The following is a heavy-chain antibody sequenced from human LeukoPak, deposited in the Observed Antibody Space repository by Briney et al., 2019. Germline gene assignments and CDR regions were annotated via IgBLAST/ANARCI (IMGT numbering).Heavy chain of an antibody. CDR3: ASGDPGGPNDY. Sequence: PSETLSLTCTVSGVSFRSYYWSWIRQPPGKGLEWIGYIDYSGSTNYNPSLKSRVTMSVDTSRNQFSLKLSSVSAADTAMHYCASGDPGGPNDYWGQGTLVTVSS. J-gene: IGHJ4*02. V-gene: IGHV4-59*01. CDR1: GVSFRSYY. D-gene: IGHD1-14*01. CDR2: IDYSGST.